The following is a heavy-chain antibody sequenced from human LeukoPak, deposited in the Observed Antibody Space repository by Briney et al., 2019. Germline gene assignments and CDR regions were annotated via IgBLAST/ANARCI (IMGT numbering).Heavy chain of an antibody. CDR1: GFTFSSYW. J-gene: IGHJ4*02. Sequence: PGGSLRLSCAASGFTFSSYWMHWVRQAPGKGLVWVSRTNSDGSSTSYADSVKGRFTISRDNAKNTLYLQMNSLRAEDTAVYYCARAEFEGATKGGYYFDYWGQGTLVTVSS. CDR2: TNSDGSST. V-gene: IGHV3-74*01. D-gene: IGHD1-26*01. CDR3: ARAEFEGATKGGYYFDY.